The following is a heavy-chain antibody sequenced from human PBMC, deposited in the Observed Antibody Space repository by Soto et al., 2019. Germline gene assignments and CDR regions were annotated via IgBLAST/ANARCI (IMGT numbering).Heavy chain of an antibody. D-gene: IGHD3-3*01. Sequence: QVHLEQWGAGLLKPSETLSLTCAVYGGSLSGYFWSWVRQSPAKGLEWIGEINHSGSTNYNPSLKSRVIIRADTSKHQFSLRLSSVTAADSGIYYCTSDHYFDFWIGSRHYMDAWGRGTTVTVSS. CDR3: TSDHYFDFWIGSRHYMDA. CDR2: INHSGST. CDR1: GGSLSGYF. J-gene: IGHJ6*03. V-gene: IGHV4-34*01.